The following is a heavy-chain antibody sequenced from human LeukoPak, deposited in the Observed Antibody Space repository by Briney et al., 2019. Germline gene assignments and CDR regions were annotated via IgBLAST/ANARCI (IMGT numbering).Heavy chain of an antibody. V-gene: IGHV3-74*01. J-gene: IGHJ4*02. CDR2: ISTDGSVT. CDR1: GFTLSTYW. D-gene: IGHD3-10*01. Sequence: GGSLRLSCAASGFTLSTYWMHWVRRAPGKGLVWVSRISTDGSVTSYADSVKGRFTISRDNAKNTMYLQMNSLRAEDTAVYYCARIGGSGSYSGHYFDHWGQGTLVTVSS. CDR3: ARIGGSGSYSGHYFDH.